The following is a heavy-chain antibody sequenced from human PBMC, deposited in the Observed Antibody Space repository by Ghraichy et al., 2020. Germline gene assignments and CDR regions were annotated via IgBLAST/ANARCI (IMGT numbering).Heavy chain of an antibody. V-gene: IGHV4-61*01. CDR2: IYNTGTT. CDR1: GGSVRSGNYY. Sequence: SETLSLTCSVSGGSVRSGNYYWTWIRQTPGKGLEWIGYIYNTGTTNYSPSLKSRATMSLASSKNQVSLSLTSVTAADTAVYYCARATPHAYGIVVPYYFYMDVWGKGTTVTVSS. CDR3: ARATPHAYGIVVPYYFYMDV. D-gene: IGHD3-22*01. J-gene: IGHJ6*03.